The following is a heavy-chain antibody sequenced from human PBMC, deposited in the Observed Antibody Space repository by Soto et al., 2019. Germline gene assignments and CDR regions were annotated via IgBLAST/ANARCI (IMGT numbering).Heavy chain of an antibody. V-gene: IGHV1-3*05. CDR3: AREKWGSGSRWLDP. CDR2: INVGNGNT. J-gene: IGHJ5*02. CDR1: GYTYISYS. D-gene: IGHD6-19*01. Sequence: QVQVVQSGAEEKKPGASVKVSCKASGYTYISYSMHWVRQAPGQRLEWMGWINVGNGNTKYSQNFQGRVTINQETSASTAYMELSSLTSEDTAVYYCAREKWGSGSRWLDPWGQGTLVTVSS.